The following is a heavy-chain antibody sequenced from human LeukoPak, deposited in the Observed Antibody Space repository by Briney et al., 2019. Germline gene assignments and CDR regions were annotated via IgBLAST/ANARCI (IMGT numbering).Heavy chain of an antibody. D-gene: IGHD6-13*01. J-gene: IGHJ4*02. CDR1: GFTFDDYA. CDR3: ARDRGGVAAAGTFYFDY. V-gene: IGHV3-9*01. CDR2: ISWNSGSI. Sequence: GGSLRLSCAASGFTFDDYAMHWVRQAPGKGLEWVSGISWNSGSIGYADSVKGRFTISRDNAKNSLYLQMNSLRAEDTAVYYCARDRGGVAAAGTFYFDYWGQGTLVTVSS.